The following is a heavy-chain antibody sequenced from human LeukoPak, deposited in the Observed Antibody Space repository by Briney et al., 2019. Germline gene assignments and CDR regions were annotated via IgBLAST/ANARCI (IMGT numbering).Heavy chain of an antibody. CDR3: ARDLGDIVVVPAARKNWFDP. CDR2: IIPIFGTA. V-gene: IGHV1-69*13. Sequence: SVKVSCKASGGTFSSYAISWVRQAPGQGLEWMGGIIPIFGTANYAQKFQGRVTITADESTSTAYMELSSLRSEDTAVYYCARDLGDIVVVPAARKNWFDPWGQGTLVTVSS. D-gene: IGHD2-2*01. CDR1: GGTFSSYA. J-gene: IGHJ5*02.